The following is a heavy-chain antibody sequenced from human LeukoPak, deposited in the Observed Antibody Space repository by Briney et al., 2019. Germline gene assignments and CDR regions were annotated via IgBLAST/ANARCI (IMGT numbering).Heavy chain of an antibody. CDR1: GGSFSGYY. Sequence: SETLSLTCAVYGGSFSGYYWSWIRQPPGKGLEWIGEINHIGSTNHNPSLKSLVTISVDTSKNQFSLKLSSVTAADTAVYYCARSQHYGSGSYYLNWFDPWGQGTLVTVSS. CDR2: INHIGST. CDR3: ARSQHYGSGSYYLNWFDP. J-gene: IGHJ5*02. V-gene: IGHV4-34*01. D-gene: IGHD3-10*01.